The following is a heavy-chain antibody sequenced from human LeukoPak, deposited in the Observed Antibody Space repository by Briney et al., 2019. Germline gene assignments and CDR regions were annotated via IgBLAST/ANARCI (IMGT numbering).Heavy chain of an antibody. CDR1: GFTFSSYA. V-gene: IGHV3-30-3*01. CDR2: ISYDGSNK. CDR3: ASSRYCSSTSCPNEAFDI. D-gene: IGHD2-2*01. J-gene: IGHJ3*02. Sequence: PGGSLRLSCAASGFTFSSYAMHWVRQAPGKGLEWVAVISYDGSNKYYADSVKGRFTISRDNPKNTLYLQMNSLRAEDTAVYYCASSRYCSSTSCPNEAFDIWGQGTMVTVSS.